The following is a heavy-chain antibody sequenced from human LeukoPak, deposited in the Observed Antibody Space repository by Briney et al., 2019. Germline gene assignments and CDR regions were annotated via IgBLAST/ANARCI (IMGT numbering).Heavy chain of an antibody. V-gene: IGHV4-39*07. Sequence: SETLSLTCTVSGGSISSSTYYWDWIRQPPGKGLEWIGRVYTSGSTNYNPSLKSRVTMSVDTSKNQFSLKVSSVTAADTAVYYCARDLTDYYELDYWGQGTLVTVSS. CDR1: GGSISSSTYY. J-gene: IGHJ4*02. D-gene: IGHD3-22*01. CDR3: ARDLTDYYELDY. CDR2: VYTSGST.